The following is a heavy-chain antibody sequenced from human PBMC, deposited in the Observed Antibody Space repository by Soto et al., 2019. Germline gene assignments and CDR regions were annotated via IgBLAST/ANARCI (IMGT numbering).Heavy chain of an antibody. D-gene: IGHD2-2*03. CDR2: ISYDGSNK. V-gene: IGHV3-30-3*01. Sequence: GGSLRLSCAASGFTFSSYAMHWVLQAPGKGLEWVAVISYDGSNKYYADSVKGRFTISRDNSKNTLYLQMNSLRAEDTAVYYCARGGVDIVVVPAASGYWGQGTLVTVSS. CDR3: ARGGVDIVVVPAASGY. J-gene: IGHJ4*02. CDR1: GFTFSSYA.